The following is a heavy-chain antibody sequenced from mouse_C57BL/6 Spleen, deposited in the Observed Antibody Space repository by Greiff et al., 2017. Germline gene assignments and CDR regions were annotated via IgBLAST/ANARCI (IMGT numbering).Heavy chain of an antibody. J-gene: IGHJ4*01. CDR1: GYTFTDYY. V-gene: IGHV1-76*01. CDR3: ARDHYSKTLYAMDY. D-gene: IGHD2-5*01. Sequence: VQLQQSGAELVRPGASVKLSCKASGYTFTDYYINWVKQRPGQGLEWIARIYPGSGNTYYNEKFKGKATLTAEKSSSTAYMQLSSLTSEDSAVYFCARDHYSKTLYAMDYWGQGTSVTVSS. CDR2: IYPGSGNT.